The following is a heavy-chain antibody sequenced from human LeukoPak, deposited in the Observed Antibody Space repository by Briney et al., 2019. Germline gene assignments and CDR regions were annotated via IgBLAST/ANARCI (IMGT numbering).Heavy chain of an antibody. J-gene: IGHJ4*02. V-gene: IGHV4-59*01. CDR3: ARDLGYYFDY. Sequence: PSETPSLTCTVSGGSISSYYWSWIRQPPGKGLEWIGYIYYSGSTNYNPSLKSRVTISVDTSKNQFSLKLSSVTAADTAVYYCARDLGYYFDYWGQGTLVTVSS. CDR1: GGSISSYY. CDR2: IYYSGST.